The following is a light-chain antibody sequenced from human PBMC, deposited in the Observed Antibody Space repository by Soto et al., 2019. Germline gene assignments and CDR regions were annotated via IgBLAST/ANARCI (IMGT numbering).Light chain of an antibody. CDR3: QQYNNWPPMYT. CDR1: QSVGYD. Sequence: EIVMTQSPGTLSVSPGERATLSCRASQSVGYDIAWYQQRPGQAPRLLIYGASTRAPGIPARFSGSGSGTEFTLTISSLQPEDFAVYYCQQYNNWPPMYTFGQGTKLQIQ. J-gene: IGKJ2*01. V-gene: IGKV3-15*01. CDR2: GAS.